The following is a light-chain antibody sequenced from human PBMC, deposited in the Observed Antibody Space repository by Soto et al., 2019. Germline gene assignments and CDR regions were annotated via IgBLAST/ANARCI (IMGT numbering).Light chain of an antibody. Sequence: EIVLTQSPGTLSLSPGERATLSCRACQSVTDSYLAWYQQKPGQAPRVLIYGASSRATGIPDRFSGSGSGTDFTLTISRLEPEDFALYYCQQYVTSPFTFGPGTTVDFK. J-gene: IGKJ3*01. CDR2: GAS. CDR3: QQYVTSPFT. V-gene: IGKV3-20*01. CDR1: QSVTDSY.